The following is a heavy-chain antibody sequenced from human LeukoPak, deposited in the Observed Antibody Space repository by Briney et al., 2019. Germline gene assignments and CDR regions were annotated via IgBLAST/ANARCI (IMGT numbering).Heavy chain of an antibody. V-gene: IGHV3-23*01. D-gene: IGHD6-19*01. CDR2: ISRGTATT. CDR3: ASIDSSGWEYYFDY. J-gene: IGHJ4*02. Sequence: GGSLRLSCAASGFTFSNYAMSWVRQPPGKGLEWVSTISRGTATTYYADSVKGRFIISRDNSKNTLYLQMNSLRAEDTAVYYCASIDSSGWEYYFDYWGQGTLVTVSS. CDR1: GFTFSNYA.